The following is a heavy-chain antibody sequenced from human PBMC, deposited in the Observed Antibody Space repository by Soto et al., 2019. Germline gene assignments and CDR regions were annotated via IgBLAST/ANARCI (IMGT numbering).Heavy chain of an antibody. J-gene: IGHJ4*02. CDR3: ARSGGGIRRLGYCSGGSCYPFDY. Sequence: SETLSLTCAVYGGSFSGYYWSWIRQPPGKGLEWIGEINHSGSTNYNPSLKSRVTISVDTSKNQFSLKLSSVTAADTAVYYCARSGGGIRRLGYCSGGSCYPFDYWGQGTLVTVSS. V-gene: IGHV4-34*01. CDR2: INHSGST. CDR1: GGSFSGYY. D-gene: IGHD2-15*01.